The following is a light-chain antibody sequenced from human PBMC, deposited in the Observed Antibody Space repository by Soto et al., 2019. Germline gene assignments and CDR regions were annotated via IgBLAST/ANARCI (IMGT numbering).Light chain of an antibody. CDR1: SSDVGGYHY. Sequence: QSALTQPASVSGSPGQSITISCTGTSSDVGGYHYVSWYQHHPGKAPKLMLYEVSSRPSGVSNRVSGSQSGNTASLTISGLQTDDEADYYCRSYTSSSTLEVFGTGTKVTV. J-gene: IGLJ1*01. CDR3: RSYTSSSTLEV. CDR2: EVS. V-gene: IGLV2-14*01.